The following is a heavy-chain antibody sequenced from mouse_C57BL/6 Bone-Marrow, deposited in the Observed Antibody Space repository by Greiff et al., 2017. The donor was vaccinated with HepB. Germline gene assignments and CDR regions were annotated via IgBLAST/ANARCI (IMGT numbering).Heavy chain of an antibody. Sequence: DVMLVESGGDLVKPGGSLKLSCVASGFTFTTSGMSWVRQTPDQGLEWVATINTGGTYTYYPDRVKGRFTISKDTATSTLFLQLSSLTCEDTAIYYCARDRYDYYFDYWGQGTTLTVSS. J-gene: IGHJ2*01. CDR1: GFTFTTSG. CDR3: ARDRYDYYFDY. D-gene: IGHD2-14*01. V-gene: IGHV5-6*02. CDR2: INTGGTYT.